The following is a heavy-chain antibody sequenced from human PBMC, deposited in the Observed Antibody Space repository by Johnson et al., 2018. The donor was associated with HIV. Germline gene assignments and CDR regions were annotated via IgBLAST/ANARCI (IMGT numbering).Heavy chain of an antibody. V-gene: IGHV3-9*01. Sequence: VQLVESVGGLVKPGGSLRLSCAASGFTFDDYAMHWVRQAPGKGLEWVSGISGSGGSTYYADSVKGRFTISRDNAKNSLYLQMNSLRAEDTALYYCARDRGWGVIDAFDIWGQGTMVSVSS. CDR3: ARDRGWGVIDAFDI. CDR1: GFTFDDYA. D-gene: IGHD3-16*02. CDR2: ISGSGGST. J-gene: IGHJ3*02.